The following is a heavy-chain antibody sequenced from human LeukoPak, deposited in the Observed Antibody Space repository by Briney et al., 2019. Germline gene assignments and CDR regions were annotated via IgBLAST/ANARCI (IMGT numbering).Heavy chain of an antibody. J-gene: IGHJ4*02. D-gene: IGHD4-17*01. CDR1: GYTFTSYY. V-gene: IGHV1-2*02. CDR3: ARGDYGDYLRPFDY. CDR2: INPNSGGT. Sequence: RASVKVSCKASGYTFTSYYMHWVRQAPGQGLEWMGWINPNSGGTNYAQKFQGRVTMTRDTSISTAYMELSRLRSDDTAVYYCARGDYGDYLRPFDYWGQGTLVTVSS.